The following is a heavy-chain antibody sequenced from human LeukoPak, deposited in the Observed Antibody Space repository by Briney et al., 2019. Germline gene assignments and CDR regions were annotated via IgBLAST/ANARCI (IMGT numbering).Heavy chain of an antibody. Sequence: SETLSLTCDVYGGSFSGYYWSWIRQPPGNGLEWIGEINHRGSTNCNPSLKSRVTISVDTSKNQFSLKLSSVTAADTAVYYCARLHYYGSGSYPMTGNWFDPWGQGTLITVSS. CDR2: INHRGST. J-gene: IGHJ5*02. D-gene: IGHD3-10*01. CDR3: ARLHYYGSGSYPMTGNWFDP. CDR1: GGSFSGYY. V-gene: IGHV4-34*01.